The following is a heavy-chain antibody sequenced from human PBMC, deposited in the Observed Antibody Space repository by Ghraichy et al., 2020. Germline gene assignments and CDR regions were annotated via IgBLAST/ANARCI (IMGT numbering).Heavy chain of an antibody. Sequence: SETLSLTCAVSGGSISSSNWWSWVRQPPGKGLEWIGEIYHSGSTNYNPSLKSRVTISVDKSKNQFSLKLSSVTAADTAVYYCARDLDYCSSTSCYVLDYWGQGTLVTVSS. V-gene: IGHV4-4*02. CDR1: GGSISSSNW. CDR2: IYHSGST. D-gene: IGHD2-2*01. CDR3: ARDLDYCSSTSCYVLDY. J-gene: IGHJ4*02.